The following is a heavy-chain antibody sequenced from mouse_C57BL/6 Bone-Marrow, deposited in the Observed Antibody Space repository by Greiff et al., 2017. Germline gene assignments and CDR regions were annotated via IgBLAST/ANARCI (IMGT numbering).Heavy chain of an antibody. Sequence: VQLQQSGAELVRPGASVKLSCAASGYTFTSYGISWVQQRPGQGLEWIGEIYPRSGNTYYNEKFKGKATLTADKSYSTAYMELRSLTSEDSAVYFCARSPRSMDFDYWGQGTTLTVSS. J-gene: IGHJ2*01. CDR2: IYPRSGNT. CDR1: GYTFTSYG. V-gene: IGHV1-81*01. CDR3: ARSPRSMDFDY. D-gene: IGHD2-10*02.